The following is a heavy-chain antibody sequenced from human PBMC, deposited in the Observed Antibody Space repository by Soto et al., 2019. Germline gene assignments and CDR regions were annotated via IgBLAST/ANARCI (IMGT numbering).Heavy chain of an antibody. D-gene: IGHD4-17*01. CDR1: EFTFSDSG. CDR2: IRTKANSYAT. V-gene: IGHV3-73*02. Sequence: EVQLVESGGGLVQPGGSLKLSCAASEFTFSDSGMHWVRQASGKGLEWVGRIRTKANSYATDYAASVKGRFTISRDDSKNTTYLQMNSLKTEDTAVYYCTRNGDYVWGMDVWDQGTTVTVSS. J-gene: IGHJ6*02. CDR3: TRNGDYVWGMDV.